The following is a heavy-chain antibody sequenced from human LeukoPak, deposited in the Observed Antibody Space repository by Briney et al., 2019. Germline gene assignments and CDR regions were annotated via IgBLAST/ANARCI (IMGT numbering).Heavy chain of an antibody. CDR2: ISAYNGNT. Sequence: ASVKVSCKASGYTFTSYGISWVRQAPGQGLEWMGWISAYNGNTNYAQKLQGRVTMTTDTSAGTAYMELRSLRSDDTAVYYCARDRADSGAYYYSAVDIWGQGTMVTVSS. CDR1: GYTFTSYG. J-gene: IGHJ3*02. D-gene: IGHD3-22*01. CDR3: ARDRADSGAYYYSAVDI. V-gene: IGHV1-18*01.